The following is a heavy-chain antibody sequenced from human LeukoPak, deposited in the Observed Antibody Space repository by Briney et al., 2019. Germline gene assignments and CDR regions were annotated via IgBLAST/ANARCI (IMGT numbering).Heavy chain of an antibody. CDR1: GGSISSGASD. D-gene: IGHD3-22*01. J-gene: IGHJ2*01. CDR3: ARAARQGFTMIVVPFFYFDL. Sequence: SETLSLTCTVSGGSISSGASDWGWIRQHPKRGLEWVGYINHSGSTYYNPSLGSRVTMSVDTSKNQFSLKLSSVAAADSAVYYWARAARQGFTMIVVPFFYFDLWGRGTLVTVSS. CDR2: INHSGST. V-gene: IGHV4-31*03.